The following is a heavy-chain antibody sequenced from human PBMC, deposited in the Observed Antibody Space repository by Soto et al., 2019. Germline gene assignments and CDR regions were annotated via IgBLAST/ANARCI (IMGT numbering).Heavy chain of an antibody. J-gene: IGHJ4*02. CDR1: GFTFSSYA. CDR3: ARDPSHSGPLDY. D-gene: IGHD2-15*01. CDR2: ISYDGSNK. Sequence: PGGSLRLSCAASGFTFSSYAMHWVRQAPGKGLEWVAVISYDGSNKYYADSVEGRFTISRDNSKNTLYLQMNSLRAEDTAVYYCARDPSHSGPLDYWGQGTLVTVSS. V-gene: IGHV3-30-3*01.